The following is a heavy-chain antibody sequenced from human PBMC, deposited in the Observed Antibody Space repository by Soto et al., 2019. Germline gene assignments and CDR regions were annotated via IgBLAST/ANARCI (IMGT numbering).Heavy chain of an antibody. CDR3: ARRYCSSPSCQRNHHGLDV. J-gene: IGHJ6*02. V-gene: IGHV5-10-1*01. D-gene: IGHD2-2*01. CDR2: IDPIDSYT. CDR1: GYNFASYW. Sequence: RWDSLKISCQGSGYNFASYWISWVRQMPGKGLEWMGRIDPIDSYTNYSPSFQGHVTISADKSISTAYLQWSSLKASDTAMYYCARRYCSSPSCQRNHHGLDVCGQGTTFTVS.